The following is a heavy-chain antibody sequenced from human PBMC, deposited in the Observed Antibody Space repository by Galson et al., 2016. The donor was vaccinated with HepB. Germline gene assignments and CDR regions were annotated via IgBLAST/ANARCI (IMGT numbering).Heavy chain of an antibody. CDR2: IWHDGSNK. CDR1: EFTFNTYG. D-gene: IGHD6-13*01. CDR3: AGEMHVAAAAAFDF. V-gene: IGHV3-33*01. Sequence: SLRLSCAASEFTFNTYGMHWVRQAPGKGLEWVALIWHDGSNKYYADSVKGRFTISRDNPKNTLYLQMNSLKVEDTAVYYCAGEMHVAAAAAFDFWGRGTLVTVSS. J-gene: IGHJ4*02.